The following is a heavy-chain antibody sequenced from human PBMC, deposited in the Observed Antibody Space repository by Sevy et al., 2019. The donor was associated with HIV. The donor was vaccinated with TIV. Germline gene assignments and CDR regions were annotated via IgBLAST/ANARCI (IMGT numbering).Heavy chain of an antibody. Sequence: SETLSLTCTVSGDSIISSHYSWGWIRQPPGKGLEWIGTFSYSGSAYYCPSLKSRVTISVDTSTNHFSLKLTSVTAADTSVYYCARLHPGEEAGGWFDPWGQGTLVTVSS. CDR3: ARLHPGEEAGGWFDP. D-gene: IGHD3-16*01. CDR1: GDSIISSHYS. V-gene: IGHV4-39*02. CDR2: FSYSGSA. J-gene: IGHJ5*02.